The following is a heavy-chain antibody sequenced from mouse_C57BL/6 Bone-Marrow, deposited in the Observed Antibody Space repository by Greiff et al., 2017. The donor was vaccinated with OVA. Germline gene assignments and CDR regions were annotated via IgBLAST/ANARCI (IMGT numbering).Heavy chain of an antibody. D-gene: IGHD3-2*02. CDR2: INPNNGGT. CDR1: GYTFTDYY. J-gene: IGHJ3*01. CDR3: ARPPTAQATFFAY. Sequence: VQLQQSGPELVKPGASVKISCKASGYTFTDYYMNWVKQSHGKSLEWIGDINPNNGGTSYNQKFKGKATLTVDKSSSTAYMELRSLTSEDSAVYYCARPPTAQATFFAYWGQGTLVTVSA. V-gene: IGHV1-26*01.